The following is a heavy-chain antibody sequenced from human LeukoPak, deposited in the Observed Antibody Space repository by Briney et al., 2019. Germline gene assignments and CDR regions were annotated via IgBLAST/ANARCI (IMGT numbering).Heavy chain of an antibody. CDR3: ATPYCSSLSCLDVFNM. J-gene: IGHJ3*02. CDR2: KYYSGSA. Sequence: SETLSLTCAVSGYPFSSGYYWTWIRQHPGKGLEWIGYKYYSGSAKYNPSLKSRLTISIDTSKNQFSLQLSSVTAADTATYYCATPYCSSLSCLDVFNMWGQGTRVTVSS. V-gene: IGHV4-31*11. D-gene: IGHD2-2*01. CDR1: GYPFSSGYY.